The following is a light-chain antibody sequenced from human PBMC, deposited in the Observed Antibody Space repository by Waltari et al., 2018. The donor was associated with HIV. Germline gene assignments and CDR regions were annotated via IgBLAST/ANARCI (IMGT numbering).Light chain of an antibody. Sequence: QSALTQPASVSGSPGQSITISCTGTSSDVGGSNYVSWYQQHPGKAPKLMIYEVSNRPSGVSNRFSGSKSGNTASLTISGLQAEDEADYHCSSYTSSSTLVVFGGGTKLTVL. CDR3: SSYTSSSTLVV. V-gene: IGLV2-14*01. J-gene: IGLJ2*01. CDR2: EVS. CDR1: SSDVGGSNY.